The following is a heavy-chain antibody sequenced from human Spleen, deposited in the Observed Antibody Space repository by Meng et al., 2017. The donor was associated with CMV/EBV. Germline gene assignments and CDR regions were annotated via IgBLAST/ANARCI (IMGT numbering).Heavy chain of an antibody. D-gene: IGHD3-3*01. CDR1: GGSIRSSSYY. CDR3: ARQSSLKEYYEFWSGYYTGYFDY. CDR2: IYYSGST. J-gene: IGHJ4*02. V-gene: IGHV4-39*01. Sequence: SETLSLTCTVSGGSIRSSSYYWGWIRQPPGKGLEWSGSIYYSGSTYYNPSLKSRVTISVGTSKNQFSLKLSSVPAADTAVYYCARQSSLKEYYEFWSGYYTGYFDYWGQGTLVTVSS.